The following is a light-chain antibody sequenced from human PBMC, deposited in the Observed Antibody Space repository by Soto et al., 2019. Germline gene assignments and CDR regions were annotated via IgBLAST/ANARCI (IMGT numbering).Light chain of an antibody. CDR3: QQYNNWPLT. CDR1: QSVTSN. Sequence: IVITQSPATLSVSPGERATLSCRASQSVTSNLAWYQQKPGQAPRLLIYGASTRATGIPARFSGSGSGTEFTLTISSLQSEDFAVYYCQQYNNWPLTFGQGTKVDIK. V-gene: IGKV3-15*01. CDR2: GAS. J-gene: IGKJ1*01.